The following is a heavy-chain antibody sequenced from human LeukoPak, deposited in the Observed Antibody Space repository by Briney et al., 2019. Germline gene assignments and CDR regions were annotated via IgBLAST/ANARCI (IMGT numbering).Heavy chain of an antibody. J-gene: IGHJ5*02. CDR2: ISYDGSNK. V-gene: IGHV3-30*18. CDR3: AKSVTQNWFDP. CDR1: GFTFSSYA. Sequence: PGGSLRLSCAASGFTFSSYAMSWVRQAPGKGLEWVAVISYDGSNKYYADSVKGRFTISRDNSKNTLYLQMNSLRAEDTAVYYCAKSVTQNWFDPWGQGTLVTVSS. D-gene: IGHD4-17*01.